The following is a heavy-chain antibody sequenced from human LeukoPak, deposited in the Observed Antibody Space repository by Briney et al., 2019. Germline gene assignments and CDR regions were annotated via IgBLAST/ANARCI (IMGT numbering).Heavy chain of an antibody. V-gene: IGHV3-53*01. CDR3: AIEVGDYYDSSGADY. CDR1: GFTLSNNY. J-gene: IGHJ4*02. D-gene: IGHD3-22*01. Sequence: GGSLRLSCAASGFTLSNNYMSWVRQAPGKGLEWVSVIYSGGSTYYADSVKGRFTISRDNSKNTLYLQMNSLRAEDTAVYYCAIEVGDYYDSSGADYWGQGTLVTVSS. CDR2: IYSGGST.